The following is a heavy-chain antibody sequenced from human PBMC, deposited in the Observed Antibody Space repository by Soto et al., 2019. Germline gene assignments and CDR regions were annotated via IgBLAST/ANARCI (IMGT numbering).Heavy chain of an antibody. CDR1: GFTFSSYW. V-gene: IGHV3-74*01. CDR2: INSDGSST. D-gene: IGHD3-3*01. CDR3: ARDRGTYYDFWSGSSPAHYYYYYGMDV. Sequence: LRLSCAASGFTFSSYWMHWVRQAPGKGLVWVSRINSDGSSTSYADSVKGRFTISRDNAKNTLYLQMNSLRAEDTAVYYCARDRGTYYDFWSGSSPAHYYYYYGMDVWGQGTTVTVSS. J-gene: IGHJ6*02.